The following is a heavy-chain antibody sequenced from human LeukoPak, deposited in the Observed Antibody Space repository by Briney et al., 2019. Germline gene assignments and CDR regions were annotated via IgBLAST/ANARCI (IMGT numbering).Heavy chain of an antibody. CDR1: GFTFSRYR. D-gene: IGHD3-10*01. CDR3: ARGSDGSGSYVPLFDP. Sequence: PGGSLRLSCAGSGFTFSRYRMHWVRQVPEKGLMWVSRINGDGNINYADSVKGRFTTSRDNAKNTLYPQMNSLRAEDTAVYYCARGSDGSGSYVPLFDPWGQGTLVTVSS. V-gene: IGHV3-74*01. CDR2: INGDGNI. J-gene: IGHJ5*02.